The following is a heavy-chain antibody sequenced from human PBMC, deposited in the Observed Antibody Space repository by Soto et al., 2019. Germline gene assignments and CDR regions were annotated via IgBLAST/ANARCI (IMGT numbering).Heavy chain of an antibody. Sequence: QVQLQESGPGLVKPSQTLSLTCTVSGGSISSGGYYWSWIRQHPGKGLEWIGYIYYSGSTYYNPSLKSRVTISVDTSKNQFSLKLSSVTAADTAVYYCARGSPVTMVRGVICAFDIWGQGTMVTVSS. CDR1: GGSISSGGYY. CDR3: ARGSPVTMVRGVICAFDI. CDR2: IYYSGST. D-gene: IGHD3-10*01. J-gene: IGHJ3*02. V-gene: IGHV4-31*03.